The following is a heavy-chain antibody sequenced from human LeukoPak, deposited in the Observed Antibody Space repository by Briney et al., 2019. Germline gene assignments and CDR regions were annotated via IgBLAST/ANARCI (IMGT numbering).Heavy chain of an antibody. CDR1: GFTFSSYG. CDR3: AKDRSRGSGWYDEYFQQ. Sequence: GGSLRLSCAASGFTFSSYGMHWVGQAPGKGLEWVAVISYDGSNKYYADSVKGRFTISRDNSKNTLYLQMNSLRAEDTAVYYYAKDRSRGSGWYDEYFQQWGQGTLVTVSS. D-gene: IGHD6-19*01. CDR2: ISYDGSNK. V-gene: IGHV3-30*18. J-gene: IGHJ1*01.